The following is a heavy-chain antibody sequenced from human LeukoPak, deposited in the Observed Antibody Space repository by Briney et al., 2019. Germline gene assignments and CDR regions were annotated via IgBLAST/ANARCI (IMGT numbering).Heavy chain of an antibody. D-gene: IGHD3-10*01. CDR2: ISSSSSTI. V-gene: IGHV3-48*01. Sequence: GGSLRLSCAASGFTFSSYSMNWVRQAPGKGLEWVSYISSSSSTIYYADSVKGRFTISRDNAKNSLYLQMNSLRAEDTAVYYCARIGSYGSGYYHYYHMDVWGKGTTVTVSS. CDR3: ARIGSYGSGYYHYYHMDV. J-gene: IGHJ6*03. CDR1: GFTFSSYS.